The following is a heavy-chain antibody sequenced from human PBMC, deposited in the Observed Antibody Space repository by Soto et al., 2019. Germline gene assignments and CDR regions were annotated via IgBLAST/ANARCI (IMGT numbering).Heavy chain of an antibody. V-gene: IGHV3-21*01. CDR2: ISSSSSYI. Sequence: PGGSLRLSCAASGFTFSSYSMNWVRQAPGKGLEWVSSISSSSSYIYYADSVKGRFTISRDNAKNSLYLQMNSLRAEDTAVYYCACFFGGAVAGTGATLYYYYYSVDVCGKWSTGTGSS. D-gene: IGHD6-19*01. J-gene: IGHJ6*04. CDR3: ACFFGGAVAGTGATLYYYYYSVDV. CDR1: GFTFSSYS.